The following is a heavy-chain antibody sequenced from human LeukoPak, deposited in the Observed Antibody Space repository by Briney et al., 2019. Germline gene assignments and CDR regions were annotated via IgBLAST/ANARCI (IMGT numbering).Heavy chain of an antibody. V-gene: IGHV1-24*01. CDR1: GYTLNELS. CDR3: TTDVETTDQEGAFDM. J-gene: IGHJ3*02. D-gene: IGHD4-11*01. CDR2: FDLEEREI. Sequence: ASVKVACKVSGYTLNELSIRGARQAPGGVPERVGGFDLEEREIIYAHKFPGRVSMTEDTSTDTAYMELRSLRSEDTAVYYCTTDVETTDQEGAFDMWGQGTMVTVSS.